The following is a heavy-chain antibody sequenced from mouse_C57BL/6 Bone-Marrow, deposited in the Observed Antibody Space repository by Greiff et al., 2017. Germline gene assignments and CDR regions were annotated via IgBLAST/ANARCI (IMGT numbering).Heavy chain of an antibody. V-gene: IGHV5-9-1*02. Sequence: VKLMESGECLVKPGGSLKLSCAASGFTFSSYAMSWVRQTPEKRLEWVAYISSGGDYIYYADTVKGRFTISRDNARNTLYLQMSSLKSEDTAMYYCTRDQGLDSSGYGYWGQGTTLTVSS. J-gene: IGHJ2*01. D-gene: IGHD3-2*02. CDR2: ISSGGDYI. CDR1: GFTFSSYA. CDR3: TRDQGLDSSGYGY.